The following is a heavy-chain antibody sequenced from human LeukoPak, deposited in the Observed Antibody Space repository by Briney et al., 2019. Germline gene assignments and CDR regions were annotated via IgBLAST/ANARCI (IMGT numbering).Heavy chain of an antibody. J-gene: IGHJ5*02. CDR1: GGSISSYY. CDR3: ARSGRGYLNWFDP. D-gene: IGHD3-22*01. V-gene: IGHV4-59*08. Sequence: SETLSLTCSVSGGSISSYYWSWIRQPPGKGLEWVGYIYYSGSTNYNPSLKSRVTISTDTSKNQLSLKLSSVTAADTAVYYCARSGRGYLNWFDPWGQGTLVTVSS. CDR2: IYYSGST.